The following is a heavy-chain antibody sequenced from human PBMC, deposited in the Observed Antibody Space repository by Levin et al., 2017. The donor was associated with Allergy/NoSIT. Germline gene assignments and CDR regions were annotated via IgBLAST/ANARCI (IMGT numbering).Heavy chain of an antibody. CDR1: GFTFSGSA. D-gene: IGHD4-17*01. CDR3: ATYDYGDYNAFDF. J-gene: IGHJ3*01. CDR2: IRSKANSYAT. Sequence: PGESLKISCAASGFTFSGSAMHWVRQASGKGLEWVGRIRSKANSYATAYAASVKGRFTISRDDSKNTAYLQMNSLKTEDTAVYYCATYDYGDYNAFDFWGQGTMVTVSS. V-gene: IGHV3-73*01.